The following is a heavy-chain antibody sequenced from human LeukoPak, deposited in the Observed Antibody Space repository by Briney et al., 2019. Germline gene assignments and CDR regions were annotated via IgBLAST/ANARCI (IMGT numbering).Heavy chain of an antibody. J-gene: IGHJ4*02. D-gene: IGHD6-13*01. CDR2: ISSSSSYI. CDR3: ARGYEYSSSWYAFDY. CDR1: GFTFSSYS. V-gene: IGHV3-21*01. Sequence: GGSLRLSCAASGFTFSSYSMNWVRQAPGKGLEWVSSISSSSSYIYYADSVKGRFTISRDNAKNSLYLQMNSLRAEDTAVYYCARGYEYSSSWYAFDYWGQGTLVTVSS.